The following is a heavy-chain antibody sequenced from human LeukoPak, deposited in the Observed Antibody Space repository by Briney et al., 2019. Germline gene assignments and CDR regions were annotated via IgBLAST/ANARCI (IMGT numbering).Heavy chain of an antibody. V-gene: IGHV3-30*18. CDR3: AKTTRQLWDGIDY. CDR2: ISYDGSNK. J-gene: IGHJ4*02. CDR1: GFTFSSYG. D-gene: IGHD5-18*01. Sequence: GGSLRLSCAASGFTFSSYGMHWVRQAPGKGLEWVAVISYDGSNKYYADSVKGRFTISRDNSKNTLYLQMNGLRAEDTAVYYCAKTTRQLWDGIDYWGQGTLVTVSS.